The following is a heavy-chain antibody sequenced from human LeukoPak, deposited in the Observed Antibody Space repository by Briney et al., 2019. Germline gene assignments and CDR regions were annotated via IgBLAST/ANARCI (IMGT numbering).Heavy chain of an antibody. V-gene: IGHV4-4*07. CDR1: GGSISSYY. CDR2: IYTSGST. D-gene: IGHD3-16*01. Sequence: SETLSLTCTVSGGSISSYYWSWIRQPAGKGLEWIGRIYTSGSTNYNPSLKSRVTMSVDTSKNQFSLKLSSVTAADTAVYYCARQGVTQAYYYYGMDVWGQGTTVTVSS. CDR3: ARQGVTQAYYYYGMDV. J-gene: IGHJ6*02.